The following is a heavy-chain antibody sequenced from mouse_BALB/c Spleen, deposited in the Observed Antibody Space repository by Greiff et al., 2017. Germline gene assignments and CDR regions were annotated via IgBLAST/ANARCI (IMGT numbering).Heavy chain of an antibody. Sequence: EVQGVESGGGLVQPGGSRKLSCAASGFTFSSFGMHWVRQAPEKGLEWVAYISSGSSTIYYADTVKGRFTISRDNPKNTLFLQMTSLRSEDTAMYYCARSGLRRGYYFDYWGQGTTLTVSS. J-gene: IGHJ2*01. CDR1: GFTFSSFG. V-gene: IGHV5-17*02. D-gene: IGHD2-2*01. CDR2: ISSGSSTI. CDR3: ARSGLRRGYYFDY.